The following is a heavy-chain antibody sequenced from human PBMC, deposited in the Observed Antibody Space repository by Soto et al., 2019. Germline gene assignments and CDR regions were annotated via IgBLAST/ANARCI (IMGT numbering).Heavy chain of an antibody. D-gene: IGHD2-15*01. CDR3: ARHLPFRGYCSGGSCYGEVD. V-gene: IGHV5-51*01. CDR2: IYPGDSDT. J-gene: IGHJ4*02. CDR1: GYSFTSYW. Sequence: GESLKISCKGSGYSFTSYWIGWVRQMPGKGLEWMGIIYPGDSDTRYSPSFQGQVTISADKSISTAYLQWSSLKASDTAMYYCARHLPFRGYCSGGSCYGEVDWGQGTLVTVSS.